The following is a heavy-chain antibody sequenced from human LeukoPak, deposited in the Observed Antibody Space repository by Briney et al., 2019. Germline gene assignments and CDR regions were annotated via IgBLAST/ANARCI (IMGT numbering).Heavy chain of an antibody. V-gene: IGHV4-59*01. CDR2: IYYTGGA. CDR1: GGSISPYY. D-gene: IGHD6-6*01. J-gene: IGHJ5*02. Sequence: SETLSLTCTVSGGSISPYYWNWIRQTPGEGLEWIGHIYYTGGANYNPSLKRRLTISLDTSKNQFSLSLSSVTAADTAVYYCARDPRPKSNNWLDAWGQGTLVTVSP. CDR3: ARDPRPKSNNWLDA.